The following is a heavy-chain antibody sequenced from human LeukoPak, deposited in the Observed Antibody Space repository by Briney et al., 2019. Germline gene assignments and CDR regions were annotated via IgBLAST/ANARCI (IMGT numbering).Heavy chain of an antibody. D-gene: IGHD1-26*01. CDR2: IHLNGIT. V-gene: IGHV4-4*02. J-gene: IGHJ3*02. CDR1: GDSITSYAW. Sequence: SGTLSLTCSVSGDSITSYAWWSWVRQPPGKGLEWIGEIHLNGITNYNPSLKSRVTMSIDKSNNQFSLNLSSVTAADTAVYYCARVTTTDDAFDIWGQGTMVTVSS. CDR3: ARVTTTDDAFDI.